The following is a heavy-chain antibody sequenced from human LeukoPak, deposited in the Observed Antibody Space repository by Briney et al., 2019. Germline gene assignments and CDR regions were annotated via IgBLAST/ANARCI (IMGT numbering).Heavy chain of an antibody. V-gene: IGHV3-30*18. CDR3: AKGRRGSSYVHYFDS. CDR1: GFNFSAYG. D-gene: IGHD5-18*01. CDR2: ISYDGSKK. Sequence: GGSLILSCAASGFNFSAYGMHWVRQAPGKGLVWVAAISYDGSKKYYSESEEGRFIISRDNSNDTLFLRLSSLRPGDTAMYYCAKGRRGSSYVHYFDSWGQGALVTVSS. J-gene: IGHJ4*02.